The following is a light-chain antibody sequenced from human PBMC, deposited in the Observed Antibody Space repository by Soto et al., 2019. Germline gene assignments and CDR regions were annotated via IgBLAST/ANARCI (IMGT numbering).Light chain of an antibody. CDR3: QQYHIWPPWT. Sequence: EIVLTQSPDTLSLSPGERATLSCRASQSVRSERLAWYQHKRGQAPRLVIFDASSRATGIPERFSGSGSGTDFTLTISSLQSEDFAVYYCQQYHIWPPWTSGQGTKVDIK. V-gene: IGKV3-20*01. CDR2: DAS. CDR1: QSVRSER. J-gene: IGKJ1*01.